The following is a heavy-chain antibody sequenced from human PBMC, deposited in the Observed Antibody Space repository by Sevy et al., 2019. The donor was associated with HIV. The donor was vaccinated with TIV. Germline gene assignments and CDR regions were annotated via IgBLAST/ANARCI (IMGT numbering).Heavy chain of an antibody. CDR3: AGSLGTSYFGGQNYYYYGMDV. J-gene: IGHJ6*02. Sequence: GGSLRLSCAASGFSFSTYAMRWVRQAPGKGLEWVSGIHGSGASPYYADSVKGRCTISRDNSKNTMYLEITSLRAEDTAIYYSAGSLGTSYFGGQNYYYYGMDVWGQGTTVTVSS. CDR1: GFSFSTYA. V-gene: IGHV3-23*01. CDR2: IHGSGASP. D-gene: IGHD2-2*01.